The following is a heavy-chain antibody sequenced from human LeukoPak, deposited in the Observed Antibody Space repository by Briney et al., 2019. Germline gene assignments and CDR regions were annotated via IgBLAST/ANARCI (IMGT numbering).Heavy chain of an antibody. V-gene: IGHV4-59*01. J-gene: IGHJ6*02. CDR1: GGSISSYY. CDR3: ARGMSSGSWPYYYYGMDV. CDR2: IYYSGST. Sequence: PSETLSLTCTVSGGSISSYYWSWIRQPPGKGLEWIGYIYYSGSTNYNLSLKSRVTISVDTSKNQFSLKLSSVTAADTAVYYCARGMSSGSWPYYYYGMDVWGQGTTVTVSS. D-gene: IGHD6-13*01.